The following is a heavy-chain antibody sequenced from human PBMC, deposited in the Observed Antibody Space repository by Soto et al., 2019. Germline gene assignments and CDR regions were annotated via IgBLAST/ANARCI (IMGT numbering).Heavy chain of an antibody. Sequence: GGSLRLSCGASGSTITDYYMSWIRQAPGKGLEWVSHISSVGTTTYYADSVKGRFSISMDNAKNSLYLQMNSLRAEETAVYYCARDQEGSGSHWLGYNYYAMDVWGQGTTVTVYS. V-gene: IGHV3-11*01. J-gene: IGHJ6*02. D-gene: IGHD3-10*01. CDR2: ISSVGTTT. CDR3: ARDQEGSGSHWLGYNYYAMDV. CDR1: GSTITDYY.